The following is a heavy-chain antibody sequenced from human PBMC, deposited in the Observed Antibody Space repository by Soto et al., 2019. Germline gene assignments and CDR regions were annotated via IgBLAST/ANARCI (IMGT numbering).Heavy chain of an antibody. CDR2: MNPNSGNT. Sequence: QVQLVQSGAEVKKPGASVKVSCKASGYTFSNYDINWVRQATGQGLEWMGWMNPNSGNTGYAQKFQGRVTLTRNTARTTADMELSSLRAGDTAMYYCARGPYWRSRSCPDYRDVWGKGTTGTVSS. CDR3: ARGPYWRSRSCPDYRDV. CDR1: GYTFSNYD. J-gene: IGHJ6*03. D-gene: IGHD1-26*01. V-gene: IGHV1-8*01.